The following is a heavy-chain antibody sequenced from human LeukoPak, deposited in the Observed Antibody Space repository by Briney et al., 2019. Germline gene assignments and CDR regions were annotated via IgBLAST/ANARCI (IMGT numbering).Heavy chain of an antibody. Sequence: ASVKVSCKASGYTFISYGITWVRQAPGQGLEWLGWISAYDGNIDYAQKLQGRVTLTTDTSTSTAYMEVRSLRSDDTAVYYCASMSGYYPSYYFDYWGQGTLVTVSS. CDR2: ISAYDGNI. CDR3: ASMSGYYPSYYFDY. J-gene: IGHJ4*02. D-gene: IGHD3-3*01. CDR1: GYTFISYG. V-gene: IGHV1-18*01.